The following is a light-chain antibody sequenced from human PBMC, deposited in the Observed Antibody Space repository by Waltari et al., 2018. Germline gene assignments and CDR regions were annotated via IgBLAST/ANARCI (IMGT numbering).Light chain of an antibody. J-gene: IGKJ1*01. CDR3: QQYVSLPAT. CDR1: QSVSKY. Sequence: SCRASQSVSKYLAWYQQKPGQAPRLLIFGASSRATGIPVRFSGSGSGTDLSLTISRVEPEDFAVYYCQQYVSLPATFGQGTKVEIE. V-gene: IGKV3-20*01. CDR2: GAS.